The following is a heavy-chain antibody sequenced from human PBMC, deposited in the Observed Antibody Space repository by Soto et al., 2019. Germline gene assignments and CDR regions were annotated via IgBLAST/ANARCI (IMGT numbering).Heavy chain of an antibody. J-gene: IGHJ6*02. CDR1: GYSFTSYW. CDR2: IDPSDSYT. CDR3: ARYDILTGKHYYYYGMDV. V-gene: IGHV5-10-1*01. Sequence: PGESLKISCKGSGYSFTSYWISWVRQMPGKGLEWMGRIDPSDSYTNYSPSFQGHVTISADKSTSTAYLQWSSLKASDTAMYYCARYDILTGKHYYYYGMDVWGQGTTVTVSS. D-gene: IGHD3-9*01.